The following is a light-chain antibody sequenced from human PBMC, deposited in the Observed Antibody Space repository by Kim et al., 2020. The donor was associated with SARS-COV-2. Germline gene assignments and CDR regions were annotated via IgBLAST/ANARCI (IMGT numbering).Light chain of an antibody. Sequence: PGRTVTLTCASSTRAVTSAQNANRFQQKPGQAPRALSHRTSNRRSWTPARFSGSRLGDKAALRLSRVQPEDEDDYDCLLNYGGPWVFGGGTQLTVL. CDR3: LLNYGGPWV. J-gene: IGLJ3*02. CDR1: TRAVTSAQN. CDR2: RTS. V-gene: IGLV7-43*01.